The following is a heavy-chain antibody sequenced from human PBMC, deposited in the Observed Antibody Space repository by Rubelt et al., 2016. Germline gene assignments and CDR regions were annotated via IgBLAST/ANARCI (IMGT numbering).Heavy chain of an antibody. D-gene: IGHD3-9*01. J-gene: IGHJ5*02. Sequence: SYADSVKGRFTISRDNAKNTLYLQMNSLRAEDTAVYYCARESPLRYIDPLGQGTLVTVSS. CDR3: ARESPLRYIDP. V-gene: IGHV3-74*01.